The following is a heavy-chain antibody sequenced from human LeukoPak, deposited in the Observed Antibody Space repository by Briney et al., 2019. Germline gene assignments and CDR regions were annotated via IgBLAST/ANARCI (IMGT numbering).Heavy chain of an antibody. V-gene: IGHV1-18*01. J-gene: IGHJ6*03. CDR3: ARWGHSGRDDYYYYYMDV. D-gene: IGHD1-26*01. Sequence: GASVKVSCKASGYTFTSYGISWVRQAPGQGLEWMGWISAYNGNTNYAQKLQGRVTMTTDTSTSTAYMELRSLRSDDTAVYYCARWGHSGRDDYYYYYMDVWGKGTTVTISS. CDR1: GYTFTSYG. CDR2: ISAYNGNT.